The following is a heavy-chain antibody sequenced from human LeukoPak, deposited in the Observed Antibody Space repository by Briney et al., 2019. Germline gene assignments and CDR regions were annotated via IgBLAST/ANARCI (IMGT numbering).Heavy chain of an antibody. D-gene: IGHD2-2*02. Sequence: ASVKVSCKTSGYTFTGYYLHWVRQAPGQGPEWMERIDPNSGGTNYAQKFQGRVTVTRDTSTSTVYMELSGLRSDDTAVYYCARVPGPYTTSRFDYWGQGTLVTVSS. CDR3: ARVPGPYTTSRFDY. V-gene: IGHV1-2*02. CDR1: GYTFTGYY. J-gene: IGHJ4*02. CDR2: IDPNSGGT.